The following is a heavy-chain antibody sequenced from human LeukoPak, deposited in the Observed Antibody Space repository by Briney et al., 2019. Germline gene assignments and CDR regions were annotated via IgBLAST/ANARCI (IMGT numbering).Heavy chain of an antibody. D-gene: IGHD2-8*01. CDR3: AKNGEPHYYMDV. CDR2: ISGSGSNT. V-gene: IGHV3-23*01. J-gene: IGHJ6*03. Sequence: GGSLRLSCATSGFTFTTYGMIWVRQAPGKGLEWVLGISGSGSNTYYADSAKGRFTSSRDSSKRTVYLHMNSLRAEDTAVYYCAKNGEPHYYMDVLGKGTTVTVSS. CDR1: GFTFTTYG.